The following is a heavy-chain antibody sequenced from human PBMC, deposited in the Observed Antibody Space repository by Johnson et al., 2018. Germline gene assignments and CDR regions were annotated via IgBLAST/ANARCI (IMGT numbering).Heavy chain of an antibody. J-gene: IGHJ6*03. D-gene: IGHD1-7*01. CDR3: ARASTGTTSYYMDV. CDR1: GFTFSTSG. Sequence: QVQLVESGGGLAQPGGSXRLSCAASGFTFSTSGMPWVRQAPGKGLEWVAVIGYAGSNQYYVDSVKGRFTISRDNSKNTPYLQMNSLRAEDTAVYYCARASTGTTSYYMDVWGKGTTVTVSS. V-gene: IGHV3-30*02. CDR2: IGYAGSNQ.